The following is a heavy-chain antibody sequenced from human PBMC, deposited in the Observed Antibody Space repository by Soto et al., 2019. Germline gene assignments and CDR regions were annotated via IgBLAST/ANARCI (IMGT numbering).Heavy chain of an antibody. CDR3: ARHSKGIKPLDV. J-gene: IGHJ6*04. V-gene: IGHV4-39*01. CDR1: DGSISSGSDY. CDR2: ISNSGST. Sequence: QLQLQASGPGLVKPSETLSLTCTVSDGSISSGSDYRAWIRQPPGKGLEWIGSISNSGSTYYNPSPKSRVTTSVDTSKNQFSPTLSSVTAADTALYYCARHSKGIKPLDVWGKGTAVTVSS. D-gene: IGHD3-3*01.